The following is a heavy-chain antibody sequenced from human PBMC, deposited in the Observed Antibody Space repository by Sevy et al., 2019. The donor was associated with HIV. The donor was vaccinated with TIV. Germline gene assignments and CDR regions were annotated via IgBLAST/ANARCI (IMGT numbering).Heavy chain of an antibody. V-gene: IGHV3-48*01. CDR1: GFTFSSYS. J-gene: IGHJ6*02. Sequence: GGSLRLSCAASGFTFSSYSMNWVRQAPGKGLEWVSYISSSSSTIYYADSVKGRFTISRDNAKNSLYLQMNSLRAEDTDVYYCARAQGSRSGGGMDVWGQGTTVTVSS. CDR3: ARAQGSRSGGGMDV. CDR2: ISSSSSTI. D-gene: IGHD6-13*01.